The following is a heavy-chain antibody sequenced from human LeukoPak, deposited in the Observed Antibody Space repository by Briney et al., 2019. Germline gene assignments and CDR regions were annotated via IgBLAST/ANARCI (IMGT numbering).Heavy chain of an antibody. V-gene: IGHV1-8*02. Sequence: ASVKVSCKASGYTFSSYDINWVRQAPGQGLEWMGWMNPNSGNTGYTQKFQGRVTMTTDTSTSTAYMELRSLRSDDTAVYYCARVLKHYCSGGSCYFDYWGQGTLVTVSS. CDR3: ARVLKHYCSGGSCYFDY. CDR2: MNPNSGNT. D-gene: IGHD2-15*01. J-gene: IGHJ4*02. CDR1: GYTFSSYD.